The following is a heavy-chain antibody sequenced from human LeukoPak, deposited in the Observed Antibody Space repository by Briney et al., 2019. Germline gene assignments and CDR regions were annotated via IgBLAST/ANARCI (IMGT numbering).Heavy chain of an antibody. J-gene: IGHJ4*02. CDR3: ARHSWMGWDRFFDY. CDR2: IYDSGNT. D-gene: IGHD1-26*01. V-gene: IGHV4-59*01. CDR1: DEVITSNNW. Sequence: PSGTLSLTCTVSDEVITSNNWWSWIRQPPGKGLEWIGYIYDSGNTNYNASFKSRITISVDTSKNQFSLKLSSVTAADTAVYYCARHSWMGWDRFFDYWGQGTLVTVSS.